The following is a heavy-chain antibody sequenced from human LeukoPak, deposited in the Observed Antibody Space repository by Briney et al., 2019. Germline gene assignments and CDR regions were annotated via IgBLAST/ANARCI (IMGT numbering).Heavy chain of an antibody. J-gene: IGHJ4*02. D-gene: IGHD6-13*01. V-gene: IGHV3-30*04. CDR2: ISYDGSNK. CDR1: GFTFSSYA. CDR3: AKDRQQQVATYYFDY. Sequence: GGSLRLSCAASGFTFSSYAMHWVRQAPGKGLEWVAAISYDGSNKYYVESVKGRFTISRDNSKSTLDLQMNSLRAEDTAVYYCAKDRQQQVATYYFDYWGQGTLVTVSS.